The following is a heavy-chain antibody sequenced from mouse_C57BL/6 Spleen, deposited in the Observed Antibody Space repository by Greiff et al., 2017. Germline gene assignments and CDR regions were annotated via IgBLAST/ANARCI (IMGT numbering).Heavy chain of an antibody. CDR2: INPYNGGT. V-gene: IGHV1-19*01. CDR1: GYTFTDYY. D-gene: IGHD3-2*02. J-gene: IGHJ3*01. CDR3: ARGGSSGPFAY. Sequence: EVQLQQSGPVLVKPGASVKMSCKASGYTFTDYYMNWVKQSHGKSLEWIGVINPYNGGTSYNQKFKGKATLTVDKSSSTAYMELNSLTSEDSAVXYCARGGSSGPFAYWGQGTLVTVAA.